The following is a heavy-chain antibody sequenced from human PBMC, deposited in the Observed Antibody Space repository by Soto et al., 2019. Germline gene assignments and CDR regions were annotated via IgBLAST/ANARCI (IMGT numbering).Heavy chain of an antibody. CDR2: ISSSSSYI. D-gene: IGHD3-3*01. V-gene: IGHV3-21*01. CDR1: GFTFSSYS. Sequence: SLRLSCAASGFTFSSYSMNWVRQAPGKGLEWVSSISSSSSYIYYADSVKGRFTISRDNAKNSLYLQMNSLRAEDTAVYYCAREYLYYDFWSDNGADAFDIWGQGTMVTV. J-gene: IGHJ3*02. CDR3: AREYLYYDFWSDNGADAFDI.